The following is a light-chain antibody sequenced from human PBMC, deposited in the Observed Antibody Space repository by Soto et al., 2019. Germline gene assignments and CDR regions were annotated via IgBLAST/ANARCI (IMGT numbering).Light chain of an antibody. Sequence: QSALTQPPSASGSPGQSVTISCTGTSSDVGGYDNVCWYQQHPGKAPKIMMYDDSKRPSGVPDRFSGSKSGDTASLTVSGLQAEDEADYYCSSYAGINTVVFGGGTKLTVL. V-gene: IGLV2-8*01. CDR3: SSYAGINTVV. CDR1: SSDVGGYDN. CDR2: DDS. J-gene: IGLJ2*01.